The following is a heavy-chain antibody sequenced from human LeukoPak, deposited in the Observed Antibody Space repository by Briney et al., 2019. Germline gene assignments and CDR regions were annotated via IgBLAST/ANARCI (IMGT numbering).Heavy chain of an antibody. CDR1: GGSISSGGYS. CDR3: ARCPDYTNAFDI. Sequence: PSQTLSLTCAVSGGSISSGGYSWSWIRQPPGKGLEWIGYIYHSGSTYYNPSLKSRVTISVDRSKNQFSLKLSSVTAADTAVYYCARCPDYTNAFDIWGQGTMVTVSS. J-gene: IGHJ3*02. CDR2: IYHSGST. V-gene: IGHV4-30-2*01. D-gene: IGHD4-11*01.